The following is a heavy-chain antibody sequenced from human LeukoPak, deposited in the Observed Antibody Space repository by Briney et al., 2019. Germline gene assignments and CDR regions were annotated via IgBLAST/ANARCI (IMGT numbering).Heavy chain of an antibody. CDR3: ARGPQVAARHIDY. V-gene: IGHV4-34*01. J-gene: IGHJ4*02. D-gene: IGHD6-6*01. Sequence: SETPSLTCAVYGGSFSGYYWSWIRQPPGKGLEWIGEINHSGSTNYNPSLKSRVTISVDTSKNQFSLKLSSVTAADTAVYYCARGPQVAARHIDYWGQGTLVTVSS. CDR2: INHSGST. CDR1: GGSFSGYY.